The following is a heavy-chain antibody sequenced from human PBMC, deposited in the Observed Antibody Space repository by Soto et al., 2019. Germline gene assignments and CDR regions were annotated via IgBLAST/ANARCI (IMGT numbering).Heavy chain of an antibody. D-gene: IGHD1-7*01. CDR2: IDHSGHT. CDR1: SVSVSGSYW. Sequence: QVQIQESGPGLVKPSGTLSLACSVSSVSVSGSYWCAWVRQPPGKGLEWIGEIDHSGHTNYNPSLMSRLTMSLDNSKNQFSLNLRSVTAADTAVYYCARSNWNYVRTLDYWGQGTQVIVSS. V-gene: IGHV4-4*02. J-gene: IGHJ4*02. CDR3: ARSNWNYVRTLDY.